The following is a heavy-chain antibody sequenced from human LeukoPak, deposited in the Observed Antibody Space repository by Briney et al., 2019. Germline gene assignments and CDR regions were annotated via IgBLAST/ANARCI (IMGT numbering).Heavy chain of an antibody. CDR1: GGSISSSSYY. D-gene: IGHD3-22*01. CDR3: GRDRPHYYYSSGTHMDV. J-gene: IGHJ6*03. Sequence: PSETLSLTCTVSGGSISSSSYYWGWIRQPPGKGLEWIVSIYYSGSTYYNPSLQSPVTISVDTSKNQFSLKLSSVTAADTAVYYCGRDRPHYYYSSGTHMDVWGKGTTVTVSS. V-gene: IGHV4-39*07. CDR2: IYYSGST.